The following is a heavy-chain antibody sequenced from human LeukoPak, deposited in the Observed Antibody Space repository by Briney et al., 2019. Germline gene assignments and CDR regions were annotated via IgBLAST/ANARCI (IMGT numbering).Heavy chain of an antibody. Sequence: GGSLRLSCAASGFTFSSYEMNWVRQAPGKGLEWVSSISSSSSYIYYADSVKGRFTISRDNAKNSLYLQMNSLRAEDTAVYYCARDGGSGSYKPYYFDYWGQGTLVTVSS. D-gene: IGHD3-10*01. J-gene: IGHJ4*02. V-gene: IGHV3-21*01. CDR3: ARDGGSGSYKPYYFDY. CDR2: ISSSSSYI. CDR1: GFTFSSYE.